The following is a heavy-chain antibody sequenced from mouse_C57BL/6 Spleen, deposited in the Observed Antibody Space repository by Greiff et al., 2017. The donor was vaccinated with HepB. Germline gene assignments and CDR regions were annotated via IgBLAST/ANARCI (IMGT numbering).Heavy chain of an antibody. V-gene: IGHV1-64*01. J-gene: IGHJ2*01. CDR2: IHPNSGST. Sequence: VQLQQPGAELVKPGASVKLSCKASGYTFTSYWMHWVKQRPGQGLEWIGMIHPNSGSTNYNEKFKSKATLTVDKSSSTAYMQLSSLTSEDSAVYYCARFPHYYGSSYEGYWGQGTTLTVSS. CDR3: ARFPHYYGSSYEGY. D-gene: IGHD1-1*01. CDR1: GYTFTSYW.